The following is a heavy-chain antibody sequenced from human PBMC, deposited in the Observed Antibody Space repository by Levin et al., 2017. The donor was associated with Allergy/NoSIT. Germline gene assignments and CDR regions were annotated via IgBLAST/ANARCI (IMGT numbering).Heavy chain of an antibody. D-gene: IGHD3-10*01. Sequence: ASVKVSCKASGGTFSSYAISWVRQAPGQGLEWMGGIIPIFGTANYAQKFQGRVTITADESTSTAYMELSSLRSEDTAVYYCARGAVPMVRGLYYYDIDVWRQGTTVTVSS. CDR2: IIPIFGTA. CDR1: GGTFSSYA. CDR3: ARGAVPMVRGLYYYDIDV. V-gene: IGHV1-69*13. J-gene: IGHJ6*02.